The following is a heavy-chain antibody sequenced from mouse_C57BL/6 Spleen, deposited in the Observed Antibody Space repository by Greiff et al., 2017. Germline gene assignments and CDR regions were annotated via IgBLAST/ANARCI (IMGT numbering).Heavy chain of an antibody. D-gene: IGHD2-5*01. CDR2: ISYDGSN. Sequence: EVQLQESGPGLVKPSQSLSLTCSVTGYSITSGYYWNWIRQFPGNKLEWMGYISYDGSNNYNPSLKNRISITRDTSKNQFFLKLNSVTTEDTATYYCATAYYSNYLFAYWGQGTLVTVSA. CDR1: GYSITSGYY. CDR3: ATAYYSNYLFAY. J-gene: IGHJ3*01. V-gene: IGHV3-6*01.